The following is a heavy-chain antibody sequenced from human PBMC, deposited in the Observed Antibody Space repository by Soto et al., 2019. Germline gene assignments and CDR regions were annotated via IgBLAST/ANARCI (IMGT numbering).Heavy chain of an antibody. Sequence: SETLSLTCAVYGGSISSSNWWSWVRQPPGKGLEWIGEIYHSGSTNYNPSLKSRVTISVDKSKNQFSLKLSSVTAADTAVYYCARPSPYYYYGMDVWGQGTTVTVSS. CDR3: ARPSPYYYYGMDV. CDR1: GGSISSSNW. V-gene: IGHV4-4*02. CDR2: IYHSGST. J-gene: IGHJ6*02.